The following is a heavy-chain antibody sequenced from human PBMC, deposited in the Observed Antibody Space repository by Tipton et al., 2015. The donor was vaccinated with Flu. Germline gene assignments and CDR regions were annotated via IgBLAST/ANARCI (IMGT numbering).Heavy chain of an antibody. CDR3: ARGRGSYGYYFDY. CDR1: GFTFSSYW. Sequence: SLRLSCAASGFTFSSYWMIWVRQAPGKGLEWVANIKQDESEKYYVDSVKGRFTISRDNAKNSLYLQMNSLRAEDTAVHYCARGRGSYGYYFDYWGQGTLVTVSS. V-gene: IGHV3-7*01. D-gene: IGHD5-18*01. J-gene: IGHJ4*02. CDR2: IKQDESEK.